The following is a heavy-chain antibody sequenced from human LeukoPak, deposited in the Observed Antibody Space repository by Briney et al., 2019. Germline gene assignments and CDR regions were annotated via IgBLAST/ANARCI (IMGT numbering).Heavy chain of an antibody. D-gene: IGHD3-3*01. CDR1: GFTFSDYY. CDR2: ISSSGSTI. CDR3: ASYYDFWSGYYYMDV. Sequence: GGSLRLSCAASGFTFSDYYMSWIRQAPGKGLEWVSYISSSGSTIYYADSVKGRFTISRDNAKNSLYLQMNSLRAEDTAVYYCASYYDFWSGYYYMDVWGKGTTVIVSS. V-gene: IGHV3-11*01. J-gene: IGHJ6*03.